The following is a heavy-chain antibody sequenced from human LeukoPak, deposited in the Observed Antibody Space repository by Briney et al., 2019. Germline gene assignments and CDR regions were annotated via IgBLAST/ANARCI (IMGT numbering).Heavy chain of an antibody. Sequence: SETLSLTCAVSGVSMSAFQWSWVRQSPEKGLEWIGCINTKGETNYNPSLKSRVTTSVDTSISQFSLRLTSVTAADTAVYYCATSNDAKIAPFDHWGQGALVTVSS. CDR3: ATSNDAKIAPFDH. V-gene: IGHV4-4*09. CDR2: INTKGET. D-gene: IGHD2-8*01. J-gene: IGHJ4*02. CDR1: GVSMSAFQ.